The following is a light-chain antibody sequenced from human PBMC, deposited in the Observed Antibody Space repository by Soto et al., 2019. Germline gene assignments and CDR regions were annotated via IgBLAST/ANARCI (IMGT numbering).Light chain of an antibody. J-gene: IGKJ2*01. CDR1: QSLLDSDDGNTY. Sequence: DIVMTQTPLSLPVTPGEPASISCRSSQSLLDSDDGNTYLDWYLQKPGQSPQLLIYTHSYRASGVPDRFSGSGSGTDFTLKISRVEAEDVRVYYCMQRIEFPYTFGQGTKLEIK. CDR3: MQRIEFPYT. CDR2: THS. V-gene: IGKV2-40*01.